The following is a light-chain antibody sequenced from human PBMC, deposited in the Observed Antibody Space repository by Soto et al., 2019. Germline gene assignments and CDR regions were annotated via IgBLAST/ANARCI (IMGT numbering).Light chain of an antibody. CDR2: DVN. Sequence: QSALTQPASVSGSPGQSITVSCTGLNNDVGVSNYVSWYQQHPGKAPRLIIFDVNNRPSGVSPRFSGSQSGNTASLTISGLQAEDEAHYFCTSYRRGALSVFGTGTKVTVL. CDR3: TSYRRGALSV. V-gene: IGLV2-14*01. J-gene: IGLJ1*01. CDR1: NNDVGVSNY.